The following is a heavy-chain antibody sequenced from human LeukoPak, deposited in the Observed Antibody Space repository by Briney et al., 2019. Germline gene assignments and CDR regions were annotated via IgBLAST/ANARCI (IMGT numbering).Heavy chain of an antibody. V-gene: IGHV6-1*01. CDR1: GDSVSINSAA. CDR3: ARSPSPYSSGWYFDY. CDR2: TYQRSKWYN. D-gene: IGHD6-19*01. Sequence: SQTLSLTCAISGDSVSINSAARNWIRQSPSRGLEWLGRTYQRSKWYNDYAVSVKSRITINPDISKNQFSLQLNSVTPEDTAVYYCARSPSPYSSGWYFDYWGQGTLVTVSS. J-gene: IGHJ4*02.